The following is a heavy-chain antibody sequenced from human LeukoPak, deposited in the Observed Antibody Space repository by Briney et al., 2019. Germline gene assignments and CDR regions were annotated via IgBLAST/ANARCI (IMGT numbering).Heavy chain of an antibody. CDR2: IYGGGST. V-gene: IGHV3-53*01. J-gene: IGHJ4*02. CDR3: ARGAGNTVSTRFFYY. Sequence: GGSLRLSCAVSGCTVSMNYMNWVRQAPGKGLEWVSVIYGGGSTYYADSVKGRFTISRDNSKSTLYLQMNSLRAEDTAVYYCARGAGNTVSTRFFYYWGQGTLVTVSS. CDR1: GCTVSMNY. D-gene: IGHD5/OR15-5a*01.